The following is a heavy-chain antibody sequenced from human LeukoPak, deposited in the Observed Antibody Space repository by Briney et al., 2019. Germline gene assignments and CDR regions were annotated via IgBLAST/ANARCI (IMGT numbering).Heavy chain of an antibody. CDR1: GGSISSYY. D-gene: IGHD6-13*01. J-gene: IGHJ3*02. CDR2: IYTSGST. CDR3: ARGIAAASARPFDI. V-gene: IGHV4-4*07. Sequence: SETLSLTCTVSGGSISSYYWSWIRQPAGKGLEWIGRIYTSGSTDYNPSLKSRVTMSVDTSKNQFSVKLSSVTAADTAVYYCARGIAAASARPFDIWGQGTMVTVSS.